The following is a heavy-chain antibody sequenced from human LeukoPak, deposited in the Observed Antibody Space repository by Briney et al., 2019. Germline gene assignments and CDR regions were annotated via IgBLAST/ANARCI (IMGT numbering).Heavy chain of an antibody. CDR3: ARGRGYSYGRVLNDY. CDR2: INHSGST. J-gene: IGHJ4*02. Sequence: TSETLSLTCAVYGGSFSGYYWSWIRQPPGKGLERIGEINHSGSTNYNPSLKSRVTISVDTSKNQFSLKLSSVTAADTAVYYCARGRGYSYGRVLNDYWGQGTLVTVSS. CDR1: GGSFSGYY. D-gene: IGHD5-18*01. V-gene: IGHV4-34*01.